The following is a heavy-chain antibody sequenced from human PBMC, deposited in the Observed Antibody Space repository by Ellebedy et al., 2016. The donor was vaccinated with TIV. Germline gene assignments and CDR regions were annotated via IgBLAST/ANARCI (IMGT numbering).Heavy chain of an antibody. CDR2: NPSDGGSI. CDR1: GFNFNYYG. Sequence: GGSLRLSXAVSGFNFNYYGMFWVRQAPGKGLEWVAINPSDGGSIYYAESVKGRFTISRDNSKNTLYLQMNSLRAEDTAVYYCAIFSAKDYWGQGTLVTVSS. J-gene: IGHJ4*02. D-gene: IGHD1-26*01. V-gene: IGHV3-30*03. CDR3: AIFSAKDY.